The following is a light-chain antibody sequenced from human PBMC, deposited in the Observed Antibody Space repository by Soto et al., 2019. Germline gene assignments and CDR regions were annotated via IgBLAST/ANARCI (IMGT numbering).Light chain of an antibody. V-gene: IGKV3-15*01. CDR2: GAS. CDR1: QSVSSN. CDR3: QQYNNWPPWT. J-gene: IGKJ1*01. Sequence: EIVMTQSPATLSVSPAERATLSCRASQSVSSNLAWYQQKPGQAPRLLIYGASTRATGIPARFSGSGSGTEFTLTISSLQSEDFAVHYCQQYNNWPPWTFGQGTKVEIK.